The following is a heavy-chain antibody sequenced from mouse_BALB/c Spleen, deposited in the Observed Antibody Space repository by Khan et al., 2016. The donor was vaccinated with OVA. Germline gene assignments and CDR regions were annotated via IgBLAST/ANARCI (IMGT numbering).Heavy chain of an antibody. Sequence: QIQLVQSGAELAKPGASVKMSCKASGYTFTSYWMHWVKQRPGQGLEWIGYINPSTGYTEYNQKFKDKATLTADKSSSTAYMQLSSLTSEDSAVYYCGRGQDGSSSFAYWGQGTLVTVSA. D-gene: IGHD1-1*01. CDR2: INPSTGYT. V-gene: IGHV1-7*01. CDR1: GYTFTSYW. J-gene: IGHJ3*01. CDR3: GRGQDGSSSFAY.